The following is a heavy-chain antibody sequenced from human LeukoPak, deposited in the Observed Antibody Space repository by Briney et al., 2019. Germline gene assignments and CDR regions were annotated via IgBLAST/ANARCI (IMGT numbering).Heavy chain of an antibody. CDR2: IIPIFGTA. CDR1: GGTFSSYA. J-gene: IGHJ4*02. Sequence: ASVKVSCKASGGTFSSYAISWVRQAPGQGLEWMGGIIPIFGTANYAQKFQGRVTITTDESTSTAYMELSSLRSEDTAVHYCARAYYYGSGSYSPTHWGQGTLVTVSS. CDR3: ARAYYYGSGSYSPTH. D-gene: IGHD3-10*01. V-gene: IGHV1-69*05.